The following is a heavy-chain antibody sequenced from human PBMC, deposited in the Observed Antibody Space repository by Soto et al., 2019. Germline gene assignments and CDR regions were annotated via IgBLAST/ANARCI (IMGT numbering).Heavy chain of an antibody. V-gene: IGHV3-74*01. CDR1: GFTFSSYW. CDR3: AREYPGLHAFDI. CDR2: INSDGSST. Sequence: EVQLVESGGGLVQPGGSLRLSCAASGFTFSSYWMHWVRQAPGKGLVWVSRINSDGSSTSYADSVKGRFTISRDNAKNTLYLQMNSLRAEDTAVYYCAREYPGLHAFDIWGQGTMVTVSS. D-gene: IGHD2-8*02. J-gene: IGHJ3*02.